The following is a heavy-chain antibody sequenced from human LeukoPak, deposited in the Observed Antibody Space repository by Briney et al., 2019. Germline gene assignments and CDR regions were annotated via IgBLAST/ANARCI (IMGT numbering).Heavy chain of an antibody. CDR2: IRYDGSNK. V-gene: IGHV3-30*02. Sequence: GGSLRLSCAAAGFTFSSYGMHWVRQAPGKGLEWVAFIRYDGSNKYYADSVKGRFTISRDNSKNTLYLQMNSLRAEDTAVYYCAKDRDCSSTSCYRGYYMDVWGKGTTVTVSS. D-gene: IGHD2-2*02. J-gene: IGHJ6*03. CDR3: AKDRDCSSTSCYRGYYMDV. CDR1: GFTFSSYG.